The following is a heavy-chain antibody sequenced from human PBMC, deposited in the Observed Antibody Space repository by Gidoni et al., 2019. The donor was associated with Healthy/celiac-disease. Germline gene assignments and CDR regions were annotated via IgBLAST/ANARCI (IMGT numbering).Heavy chain of an antibody. CDR3: ARGRDYYDSSGSNNWFDP. Sequence: QVQLQESGPGLVKPSQTLSLTCTVSGGSISSGGYYWSWIRQHPGKGLEWIGYIYYSGSTYYNPSLKSRVTISGDTSKNQFSLKLSSVTAADTAVYYCARGRDYYDSSGSNNWFDPWGQGTLVTVSS. V-gene: IGHV4-31*03. J-gene: IGHJ5*02. D-gene: IGHD3-22*01. CDR1: GGSISSGGYY. CDR2: IYYSGST.